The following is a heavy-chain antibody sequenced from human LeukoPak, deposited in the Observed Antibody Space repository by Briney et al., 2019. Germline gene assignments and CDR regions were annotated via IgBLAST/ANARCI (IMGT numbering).Heavy chain of an antibody. D-gene: IGHD2-2*01. J-gene: IGHJ4*02. CDR2: IYYSGST. CDR1: GGSISSSSYY. V-gene: IGHV4-39*01. Sequence: SETLSLTCTVSGGSISSSSYYWGWIRQPPGKGLEWIGSIYYSGSTYYNPSLKSRVTISVDTSKNQFSLKLSSVTAADTAVYYCARHGSIVVVPAAYFDYWGQGTLVTVSS. CDR3: ARHGSIVVVPAAYFDY.